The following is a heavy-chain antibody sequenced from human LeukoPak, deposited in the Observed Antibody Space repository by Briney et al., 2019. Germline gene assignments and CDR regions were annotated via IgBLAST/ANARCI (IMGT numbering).Heavy chain of an antibody. J-gene: IGHJ6*04. CDR1: GGSFSGYY. V-gene: IGHV4-34*01. CDR2: INHSGST. CDR3: ARLPSSVVVPAAIRYYYGMDV. D-gene: IGHD2-2*01. Sequence: PSETLSLTCAVYGGSFSGYYWSWIRQPPGKGLEWIGGINHSGSTNYNPSLKSRVTISVDTSKNQFSLKLSSVTAADTAVYYCARLPSSVVVPAAIRYYYGMDVWGKGTTVTVSS.